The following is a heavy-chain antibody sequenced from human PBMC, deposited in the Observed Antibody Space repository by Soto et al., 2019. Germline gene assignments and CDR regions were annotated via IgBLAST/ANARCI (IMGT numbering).Heavy chain of an antibody. CDR1: GFTFSSYW. CDR3: AREGDYGGNSGDWYFDL. J-gene: IGHJ2*01. Sequence: EVQLVESGGGLVQPGGSLRLSCAASGFTFSSYWMNWVRQAPGKGLVWVSRINSDGSGTGYADSVKGRFTISRDNAKNTLHLQMNSLRAEDTAVYYCAREGDYGGNSGDWYFDLWGRGTLVTVSS. V-gene: IGHV3-74*01. D-gene: IGHD4-17*01. CDR2: INSDGSGT.